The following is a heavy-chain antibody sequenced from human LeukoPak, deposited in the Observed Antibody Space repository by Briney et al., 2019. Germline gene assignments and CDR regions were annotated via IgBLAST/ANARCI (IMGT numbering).Heavy chain of an antibody. CDR3: AGGRATGYYYYGMDV. CDR1: GGSFSGYY. CDR2: INHSGST. D-gene: IGHD3-10*01. Sequence: SETLSLTCAVYGGSFSGYYWSWIRQPPGKGLEWIGEINHSGSTNYNPSLKSRVTISVDTSKNQFSLKLSSVTAADTAVYYCAGGRATGYYYYGMDVWGQGTTVTVSS. V-gene: IGHV4-34*01. J-gene: IGHJ6*02.